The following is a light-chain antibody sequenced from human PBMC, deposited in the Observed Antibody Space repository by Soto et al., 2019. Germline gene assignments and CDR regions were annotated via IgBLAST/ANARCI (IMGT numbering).Light chain of an antibody. CDR2: AES. CDR3: QQSYFSPPT. CDR1: ERISTF. J-gene: IGKJ1*01. Sequence: DIQMTQSPSSLSASVGDRITITCRASERISTFLNWYQHKTRKAPKLLISAESSLQSGVPSRYSGTASGTDVTHTISSLQAEDVATYYCQQSYFSPPTFGQGTKVEIK. V-gene: IGKV1-39*01.